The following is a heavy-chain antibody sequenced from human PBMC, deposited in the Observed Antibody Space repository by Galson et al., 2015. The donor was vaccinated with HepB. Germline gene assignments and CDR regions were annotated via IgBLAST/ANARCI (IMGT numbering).Heavy chain of an antibody. CDR3: TTGRTFDF. Sequence: SLRLSCAGSGFTFSNAWMSWVRQVPGKGLEWVCRVKSKSNGGTIDYPAPVKGRFIISRDDSINTVYLQMNSLKSEDTAVYYCTTGRTFDFWGQGTMVTVSS. CDR2: VKSKSNGGTI. J-gene: IGHJ3*01. V-gene: IGHV3-15*01. CDR1: GFTFSNAW.